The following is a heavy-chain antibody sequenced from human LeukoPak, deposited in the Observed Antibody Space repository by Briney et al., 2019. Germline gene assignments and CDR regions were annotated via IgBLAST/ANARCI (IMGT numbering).Heavy chain of an antibody. CDR2: IYYSGRT. Sequence: SETLSLTCIVSGGSINSINYYWGWIRQPPGKGLEWIGSIYYSGRTYYNPSLKSRVTIPVDTSKNQFSLKLTSVTAADTAVYYCARDTYSLLDVWGKGTTVTVSS. CDR1: GGSINSINYY. V-gene: IGHV4-39*07. J-gene: IGHJ6*04. D-gene: IGHD4-11*01. CDR3: ARDTYSLLDV.